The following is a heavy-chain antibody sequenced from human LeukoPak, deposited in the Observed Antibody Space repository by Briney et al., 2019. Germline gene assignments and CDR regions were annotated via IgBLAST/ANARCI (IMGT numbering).Heavy chain of an antibody. Sequence: GGSLRLSCAASGFTFSNYAMTWVRQAPGKGLECVSAISGSGDDTYYADSVKGRFTISRDNSKITVYLQMSSLRAEDTAVYYCAKPHYSGSRSHSREDYWGQGTLVTVSS. V-gene: IGHV3-23*01. D-gene: IGHD3-10*01. CDR2: ISGSGDDT. CDR3: AKPHYSGSRSHSREDY. CDR1: GFTFSNYA. J-gene: IGHJ4*02.